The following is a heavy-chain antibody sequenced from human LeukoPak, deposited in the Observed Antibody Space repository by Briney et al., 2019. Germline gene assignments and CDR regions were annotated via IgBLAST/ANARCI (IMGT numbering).Heavy chain of an antibody. CDR2: IWYDGSNK. Sequence: GGSLRLSCAASGFTFSSYGMHWVRQAPGEGLEWVAVIWYDGSNKYYADSVKGRFTISRDNSKNTLYLQMNSLRAEDTAVYYCARGTPTKGMDVWGKGTTVTVSS. D-gene: IGHD2-2*01. J-gene: IGHJ6*04. V-gene: IGHV3-33*01. CDR1: GFTFSSYG. CDR3: ARGTPTKGMDV.